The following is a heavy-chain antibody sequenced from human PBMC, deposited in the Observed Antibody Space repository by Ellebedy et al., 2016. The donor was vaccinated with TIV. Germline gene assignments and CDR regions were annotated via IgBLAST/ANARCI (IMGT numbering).Heavy chain of an antibody. Sequence: AASVKVSCKDSYYTFTTYNITWVRQAPGQGLEWMGWISPYNGKTNYAQRFQGRVTMNTDTSTTTASMELRSLRSDDTADYYCARCYVFDHYSYYVDVWGKGTTVTVSS. CDR2: ISPYNGKT. V-gene: IGHV1-18*01. CDR3: ARCYVFDHYSYYVDV. J-gene: IGHJ6*03. D-gene: IGHD2-2*01. CDR1: YYTFTTYN.